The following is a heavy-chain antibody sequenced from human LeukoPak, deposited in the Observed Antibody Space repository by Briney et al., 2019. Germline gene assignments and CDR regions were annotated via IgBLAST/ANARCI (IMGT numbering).Heavy chain of an antibody. Sequence: SETLSLTCTVSGGSISSYYWSWIRQPPGKGLEWIGYIYYSGSTNYNPSLKSRVTISVDTSKNQFSLKLSSVTAADTAVYYCARDRPAGTYAFDIWGQGTMATVSS. CDR2: IYYSGST. CDR3: ARDRPAGTYAFDI. V-gene: IGHV4-59*01. J-gene: IGHJ3*02. CDR1: GGSISSYY. D-gene: IGHD6-13*01.